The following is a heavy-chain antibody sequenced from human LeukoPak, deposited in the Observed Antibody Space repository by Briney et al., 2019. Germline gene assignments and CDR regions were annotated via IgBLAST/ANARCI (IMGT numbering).Heavy chain of an antibody. V-gene: IGHV1-2*02. D-gene: IGHD6-13*01. CDR1: GYTFTGYY. CDR2: INPNSGGT. Sequence: GASVKVSCKASGYTFTGYYMHCVREAPGQGLEWMGWINPNSGGTNYAQKFQGRVTMTRDTSISTAYMELSRLRSDDTAVYYCARAHIAAAGAYDYWGQGTLVTVSS. J-gene: IGHJ4*02. CDR3: ARAHIAAAGAYDY.